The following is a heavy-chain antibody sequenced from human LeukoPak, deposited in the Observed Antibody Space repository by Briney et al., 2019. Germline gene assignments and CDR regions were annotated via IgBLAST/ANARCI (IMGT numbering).Heavy chain of an antibody. D-gene: IGHD2-2*01. CDR1: GFTFSNSA. V-gene: IGHV3-23*01. J-gene: IGHJ5*02. CDR3: ARDRVGVQVPAANTNWFDP. CDR2: LSGGGVST. Sequence: TGGSLRLSCAASGFTFSNSAMSWVRQAPGKGLEWVSALSGGGVSTYYADSVKGRFTISRDNSKNTLYLQMNSLRAEDTAVYYCARDRVGVQVPAANTNWFDPWGQGTLVTVSS.